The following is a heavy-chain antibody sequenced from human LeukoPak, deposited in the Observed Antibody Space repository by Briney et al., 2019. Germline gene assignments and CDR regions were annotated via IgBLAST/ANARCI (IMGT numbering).Heavy chain of an antibody. CDR2: IFHGGSP. Sequence: PSETLSLTCAVYGGSFSDYYWIWIRQPPGKGLEWIGEIFHGGSPNCNPSLKSRVTTSVDTSKNQFSLKLTSVTAADTAMYYCARGERKNGRWDMSWGQGTLVTVSS. V-gene: IGHV4-34*01. D-gene: IGHD2-15*01. J-gene: IGHJ4*02. CDR3: ARGERKNGRWDMS. CDR1: GGSFSDYY.